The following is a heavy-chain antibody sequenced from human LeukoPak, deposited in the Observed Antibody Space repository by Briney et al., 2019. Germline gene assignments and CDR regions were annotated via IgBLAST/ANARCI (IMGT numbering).Heavy chain of an antibody. V-gene: IGHV4-59*08. CDR1: GGSISNYY. D-gene: IGHD6-19*01. Sequence: SETLSLTCTVSGGSISNYYWTWIRQPPGKGLEWIGYIYYSGSTYYNPSLKSRVTISVDTSKNQFSLKLTSVTAADTAVYYCARWVRHGGWYWFDPWGQGTLVTVSS. CDR3: ARWVRHGGWYWFDP. J-gene: IGHJ5*02. CDR2: IYYSGST.